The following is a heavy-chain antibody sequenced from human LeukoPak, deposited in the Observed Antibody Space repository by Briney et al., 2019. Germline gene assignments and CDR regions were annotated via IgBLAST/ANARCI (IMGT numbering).Heavy chain of an antibody. Sequence: GGSLRLSCAASGFTFSSYAMSWVRQAPGKGLEWVSAISGSGGSTYYADSVKGRFTISRDNSKNTPYLQMSSLRAEDTAVYYCAKDSLEDYYDSSGYWGQGTLVTVSS. J-gene: IGHJ4*02. CDR3: AKDSLEDYYDSSGY. V-gene: IGHV3-23*01. CDR2: ISGSGGST. D-gene: IGHD3-22*01. CDR1: GFTFSSYA.